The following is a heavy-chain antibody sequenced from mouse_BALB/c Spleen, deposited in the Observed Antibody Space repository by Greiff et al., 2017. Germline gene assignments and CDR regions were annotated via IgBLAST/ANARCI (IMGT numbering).Heavy chain of an antibody. CDR3: TSGDTTESYYAVDY. J-gene: IGHJ4*01. V-gene: IGHV5-6-4*01. D-gene: IGHD2-12*01. Sequence: EVQLKQSGGGLVKPGGSLKLSCAASGFTFSSYTMPWVRQTPEKGLEWVATISSGGSYTYYPASVKGRFTISEDNAKNTLYLQMSILKSEDTAMYYCTSGDTTESYYAVDYWGQGTTLTVSS. CDR1: GFTFSSYT. CDR2: ISSGGSYT.